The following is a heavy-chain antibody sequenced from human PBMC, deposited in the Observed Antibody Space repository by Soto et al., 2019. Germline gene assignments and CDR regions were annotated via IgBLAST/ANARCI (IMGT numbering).Heavy chain of an antibody. CDR3: ARAQISWKGWFDP. CDR2: IYSGGST. J-gene: IGHJ5*02. D-gene: IGHD6-13*01. Sequence: PGGSLRLSCAASGFTVSSNYMSWVRQAPGKGLEWVSVIYSGGSTYYADSVKGRFTISRDNSKNTLYLQMNSLRAEDTAVYYCARAQISWKGWFDPWGQGTLVTVSS. V-gene: IGHV3-53*01. CDR1: GFTVSSNY.